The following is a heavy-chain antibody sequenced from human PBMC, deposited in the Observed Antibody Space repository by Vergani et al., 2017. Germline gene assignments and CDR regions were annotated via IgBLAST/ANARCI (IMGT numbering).Heavy chain of an antibody. J-gene: IGHJ3*02. D-gene: IGHD3-22*01. V-gene: IGHV1-69*01. Sequence: QVQLVQSGAEVKKPGSSVKVSCKASGGPFRRYAISWVREAPGEGLEWMGGIIPIFVTANYAQKSQGRVTITAEGPTSTAYMELSSLRSEDTAVYYCATQKVVPYAFDIWGQGTMVTVSS. CDR3: ATQKVVPYAFDI. CDR1: GGPFRRYA. CDR2: IIPIFVTA.